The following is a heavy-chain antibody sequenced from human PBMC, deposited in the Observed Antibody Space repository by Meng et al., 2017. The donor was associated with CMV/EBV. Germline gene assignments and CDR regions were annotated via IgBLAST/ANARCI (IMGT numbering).Heavy chain of an antibody. J-gene: IGHJ4*02. D-gene: IGHD1-1*01. CDR2: IIPILGIA. CDR1: GGTSSSYT. Sequence: KASGGTSSSYTIRWVRQAPGQGLEWMGRIIPILGIANYAQKFQGRVTITADKSTSTAYMELSSLRSEDTAVYYCARGGSRGGTSNFDYWGQGTLVTVSS. V-gene: IGHV1-69*02. CDR3: ARGGSRGGTSNFDY.